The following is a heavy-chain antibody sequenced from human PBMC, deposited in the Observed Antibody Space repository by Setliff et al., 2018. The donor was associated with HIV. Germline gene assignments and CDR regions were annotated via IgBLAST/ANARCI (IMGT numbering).Heavy chain of an antibody. V-gene: IGHV3-48*04. CDR2: TSGEETT. CDR3: ARSFWGFVRNAASDI. Sequence: GGSLRLSCAASGFTFSNYWMHWVRQTPGRGLEWIAYTSGEETTHYAESVKGRFTISRDNAKDSVYLQMNSLRAEDTAVYYCARSFWGFVRNAASDIWGQGTMVTVSS. CDR1: GFTFSNYW. D-gene: IGHD3-16*01. J-gene: IGHJ3*02.